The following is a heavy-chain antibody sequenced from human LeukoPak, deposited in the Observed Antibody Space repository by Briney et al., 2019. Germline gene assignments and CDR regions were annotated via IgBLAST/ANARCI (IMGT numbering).Heavy chain of an antibody. V-gene: IGHV3-23*01. CDR1: RFTLSSHA. D-gene: IGHD6-13*01. J-gene: IGHJ4*02. Sequence: GGSLLLACAVSRFTLSSHAMGSVRQAPAWGLGWYTAISGSGGSSYDEDSVSGRFTTSRDNTKNTLDLKINSLRAEDTAVYYCAKVRGGSWYYSDWGQGTLVTVSS. CDR2: ISGSGGSS. CDR3: AKVRGGSWYYSD.